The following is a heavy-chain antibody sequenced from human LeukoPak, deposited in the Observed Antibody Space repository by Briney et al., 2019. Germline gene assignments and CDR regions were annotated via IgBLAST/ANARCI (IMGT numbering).Heavy chain of an antibody. CDR1: GFTFSTYW. D-gene: IGHD7-27*01. CDR3: ARDFDWGSGH. Sequence: GGSLRLSFAASGFTFSTYWMHWVRQAPGKGLVWVSRISGDGSDTRYADSVKGRFIISRDNAKNTLYLQLNGLRAEDTAVYYCARDFDWGSGHWGQGALVTVSS. CDR2: ISGDGSDT. J-gene: IGHJ4*02. V-gene: IGHV3-74*01.